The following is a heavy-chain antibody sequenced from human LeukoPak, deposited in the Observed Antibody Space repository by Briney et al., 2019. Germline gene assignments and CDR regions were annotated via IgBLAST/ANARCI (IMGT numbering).Heavy chain of an antibody. D-gene: IGHD3-22*01. CDR2: ITGNGDTT. CDR1: GFTFTTYG. V-gene: IGHV3-23*01. CDR3: AKAYGSSGYYQLPIDY. Sequence: PGGSLRLSCSASGFTFTTYGMNWVRQAPGKGLECVSAITGNGDTTFYADSVKGRFTISRDNSMNTLYLQMNSLRAEDTAVYYCAKAYGSSGYYQLPIDYWGQGTLVTVSS. J-gene: IGHJ4*02.